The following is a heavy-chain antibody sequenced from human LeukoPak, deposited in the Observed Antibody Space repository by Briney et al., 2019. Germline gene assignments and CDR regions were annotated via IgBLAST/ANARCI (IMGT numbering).Heavy chain of an antibody. CDR3: ASGPYYGFWSGYYYYYYYYMDV. J-gene: IGHJ6*03. CDR2: ISSSGRTI. Sequence: GGSLRLSCAASGFSFSSYEMNWVRLAPGKGLEWISYISSSGRTIYYADSVKGRFTISRDNAKNSLYLQMNSLRAEDTAVYYCASGPYYGFWSGYYYYYYYYMDVWGKGTTVTVSS. D-gene: IGHD3-3*01. CDR1: GFSFSSYE. V-gene: IGHV3-48*03.